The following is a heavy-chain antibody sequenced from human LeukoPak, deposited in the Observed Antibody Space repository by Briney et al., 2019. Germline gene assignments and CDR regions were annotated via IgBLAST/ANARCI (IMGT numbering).Heavy chain of an antibody. Sequence: PSETLSLTCTVSGGSISSYYWSWIRQPPGKGLEWIGYIYYSGSTNYNPSLKSRVTISVDTSKNQFSLKLSSVTPEDTAVYYCARDRLSSYDYSTPWYFDLWGRGTLVTVSS. V-gene: IGHV4-59*12. D-gene: IGHD5-18*01. CDR2: IYYSGST. CDR1: GGSISSYY. CDR3: ARDRLSSYDYSTPWYFDL. J-gene: IGHJ2*01.